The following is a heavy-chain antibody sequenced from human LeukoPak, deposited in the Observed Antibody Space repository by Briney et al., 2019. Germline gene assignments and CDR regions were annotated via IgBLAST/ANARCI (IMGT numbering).Heavy chain of an antibody. J-gene: IGHJ4*02. CDR1: GGSVSSGSYY. Sequence: SETLSLTCTVSGGSVSSGSYYWSWIRQPPGKGLEWIGEIYHSGSTNYNPSLKSRVTISVDKSKNQFSLKLSSVTAADTAVYYCARGGHSLDYWGQGTLVTVSS. V-gene: IGHV4-39*07. D-gene: IGHD3-10*01. CDR2: IYHSGST. CDR3: ARGGHSLDY.